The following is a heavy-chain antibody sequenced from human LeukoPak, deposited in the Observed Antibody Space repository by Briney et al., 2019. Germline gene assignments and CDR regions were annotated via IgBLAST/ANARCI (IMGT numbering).Heavy chain of an antibody. CDR3: TRSTTVATPKANDY. V-gene: IGHV3-7*01. J-gene: IGHJ4*02. Sequence: GGSLRLSCAASGFTFSSYWMSWVRQAPGKGLEWVANIKQDGSEKYYVDSVKGRFTISRDNADNSLYLQMNSLRAEDTAVYYCTRSTTVATPKANDYWGQGTLVTVSS. CDR2: IKQDGSEK. CDR1: GFTFSSYW. D-gene: IGHD4-23*01.